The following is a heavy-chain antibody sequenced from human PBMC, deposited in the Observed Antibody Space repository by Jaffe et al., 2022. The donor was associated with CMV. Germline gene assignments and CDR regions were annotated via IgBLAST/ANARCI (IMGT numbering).Heavy chain of an antibody. Sequence: EVQLVESGGGLVQPGRSLRLSCAASGFTFDDYAMHWVRQAPGKGLEWVSGISWNSGSIGYADSVKGRFTISRDNAKNSLYLQMNSLRAEDTALYYCAKVPGPLYYYGMDVWGQGTTVTVSS. CDR3: AKVPGPLYYYGMDV. CDR1: GFTFDDYA. J-gene: IGHJ6*02. D-gene: IGHD3-10*01. CDR2: ISWNSGSI. V-gene: IGHV3-9*01.